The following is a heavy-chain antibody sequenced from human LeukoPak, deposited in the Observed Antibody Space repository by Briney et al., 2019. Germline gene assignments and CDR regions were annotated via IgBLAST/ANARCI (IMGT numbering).Heavy chain of an antibody. Sequence: ASVKVSCKASGYTFTSYDINWVRQAPGQGLEWMGWINTNTGNPTYAQGFTGRFVFSLDTSVSTAYLQISSLKAEDTAVYYCARDGWGPNMLGIDYWGQGTLVTVSS. V-gene: IGHV7-4-1*02. CDR3: ARDGWGPNMLGIDY. D-gene: IGHD2-8*01. J-gene: IGHJ4*02. CDR2: INTNTGNP. CDR1: GYTFTSYD.